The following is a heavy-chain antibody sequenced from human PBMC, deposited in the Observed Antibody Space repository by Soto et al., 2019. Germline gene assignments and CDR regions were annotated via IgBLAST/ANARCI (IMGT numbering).Heavy chain of an antibody. J-gene: IGHJ4*02. CDR3: ARQEATTVGYFDY. V-gene: IGHV3-11*06. Sequence: XGSLRLSCAASGFTFSDYYMSWIRQAPGKGLEWVSYISSSSSYTRFADSVKGRFTISRDNAKKLLYLQMNSLRDEDTAVYYCARQEATTVGYFDYWGQGTLVTVSS. CDR1: GFTFSDYY. CDR2: ISSSSSYT. D-gene: IGHD5-12*01.